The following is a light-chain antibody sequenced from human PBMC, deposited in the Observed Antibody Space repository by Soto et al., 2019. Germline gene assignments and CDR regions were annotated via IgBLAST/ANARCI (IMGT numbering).Light chain of an antibody. CDR1: QSVSSY. J-gene: IGKJ4*01. CDR3: QQRSNWPLT. V-gene: IGKV3-11*01. CDR2: DAS. Sequence: EIVLTQSPATLSLSPGERATLSCRASQSVSSYLAWYQQKPGQAPRLLIYDASSRATGIPARFSGSGSGTDFTLTISSLEPEDFAVYYCQQRSNWPLTFGGGTQVDIK.